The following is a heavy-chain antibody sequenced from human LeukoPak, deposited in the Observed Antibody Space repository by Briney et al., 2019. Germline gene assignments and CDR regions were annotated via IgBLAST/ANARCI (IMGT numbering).Heavy chain of an antibody. CDR2: INHSGST. CDR1: GGSFSGYY. V-gene: IGHV4-34*01. D-gene: IGHD2-2*01. CDR3: ARVPGVTSFDY. Sequence: SETLSLTCAVYGGSFSGYYWSWIRQPPGKGLDWIGEINHSGSTNYNPSLKSRVTISVDTSKNQFSLKLSSVTAADTAVYYCARVPGVTSFDYWGQGTLVTVSS. J-gene: IGHJ4*02.